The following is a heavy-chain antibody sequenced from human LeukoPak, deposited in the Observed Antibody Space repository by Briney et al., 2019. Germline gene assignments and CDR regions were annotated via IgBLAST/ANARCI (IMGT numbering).Heavy chain of an antibody. CDR1: GGSISSSSYY. CDR3: ARLYYDSSGYYQICYFDY. CDR2: IYYSGST. V-gene: IGHV4-39*01. D-gene: IGHD3-22*01. Sequence: SETLSLTCTVSGGSISSSSYYWGWIRQPPGKGLEWIGSIYYSGSTYYNPSLKSRVTISVDTSKNQFPLNLSSVTAADTAVYYCARLYYDSSGYYQICYFDYWGQGTLVTVSS. J-gene: IGHJ4*02.